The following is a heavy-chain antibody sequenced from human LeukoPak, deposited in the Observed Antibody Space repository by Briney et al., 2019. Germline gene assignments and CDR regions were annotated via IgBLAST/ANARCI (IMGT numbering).Heavy chain of an antibody. D-gene: IGHD3-10*01. CDR1: GGTFSSYA. V-gene: IGHV1-69*04. CDR2: IIPILGIA. CDR3: ARDPDYYGSGSYLDY. J-gene: IGHJ4*02. Sequence: SVKVSCKASGGTFSSYAISWVRQAPGQGLEWMGRIIPILGIANYAQKFQGRVTITADKSTSTAYMELSSLRSEDTAVYYCARDPDYYGSGSYLDYWGQGTLVTVSS.